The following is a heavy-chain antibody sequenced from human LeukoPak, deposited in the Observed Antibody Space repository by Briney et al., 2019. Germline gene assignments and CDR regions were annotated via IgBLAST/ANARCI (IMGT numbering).Heavy chain of an antibody. CDR3: ARGPYLRDDYVWGSYRWDAFDI. CDR1: GFTFSSYG. Sequence: QTGGSLRLSCAASGFTFSSYGMHWVRQAPGKGLEWVAVISYDGSNKYYADSVKGRFTISRDNSKNTLYLQMNSLRAEDTAVYYCARGPYLRDDYVWGSYRWDAFDIWGQGTMVTVSS. V-gene: IGHV3-30*03. D-gene: IGHD3-16*02. J-gene: IGHJ3*02. CDR2: ISYDGSNK.